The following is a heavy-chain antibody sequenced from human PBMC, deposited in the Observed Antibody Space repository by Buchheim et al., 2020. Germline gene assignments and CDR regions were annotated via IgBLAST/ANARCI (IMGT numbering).Heavy chain of an antibody. J-gene: IGHJ4*02. CDR1: GFTVSSNY. Sequence: EVQLVESGGGLVQPGGSLRLSCAASGFTVSSNYMSWVRQAPGKGLEWVSVIYSGGSTYYADSGKGRFTISRDNPKNTLYLQMNSLRAEDTAVYYCAREVGSGWQDYFDYWGQGTL. D-gene: IGHD6-19*01. CDR2: IYSGGST. CDR3: AREVGSGWQDYFDY. V-gene: IGHV3-66*01.